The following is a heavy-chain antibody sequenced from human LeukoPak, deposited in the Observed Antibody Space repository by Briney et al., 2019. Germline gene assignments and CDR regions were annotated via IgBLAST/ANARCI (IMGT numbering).Heavy chain of an antibody. V-gene: IGHV3-30-3*01. CDR2: ISYDGSNK. CDR1: GFTFSSYA. D-gene: IGHD3-3*01. J-gene: IGHJ4*02. CDR3: AREGGYDSGRYYFDY. Sequence: GRSLRLSCAASGFTFSSYAMHWVRQAPGKGLEWVAVISYDGSNKYYADSVKGRFTISRDNSKNTLYLQMNSLRAEDTAVYYCAREGGYDSGRYYFDYRGQGTLVTVSS.